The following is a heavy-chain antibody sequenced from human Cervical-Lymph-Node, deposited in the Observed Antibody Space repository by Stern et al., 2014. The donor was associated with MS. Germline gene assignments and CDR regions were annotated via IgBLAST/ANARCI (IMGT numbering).Heavy chain of an antibody. Sequence: QVQLVQSGSELKKPGASVTVSCKASGYTFNKYLINWVRQAPGQGLEWMGWIKSNTGAPLYARDFAERFVFSLDTSVTTASLQISRQKTEDTAFYHCAQDMSNSWSDYGHNGFDPWGQGTLVTVSS. D-gene: IGHD3-3*01. J-gene: IGHJ5*02. CDR1: GYTFNKYL. V-gene: IGHV7-4-1*02. CDR2: IKSNTGAP. CDR3: AQDMSNSWSDYGHNGFDP.